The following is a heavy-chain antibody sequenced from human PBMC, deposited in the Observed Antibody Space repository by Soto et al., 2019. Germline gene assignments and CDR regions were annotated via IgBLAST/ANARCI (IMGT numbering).Heavy chain of an antibody. V-gene: IGHV4-34*01. CDR1: GGSFSGYY. J-gene: IGHJ4*02. CDR3: ARFPFSTSSWSNPRYFDS. Sequence: PSETLSLTCAVYGGSFSGYYWSWIRQPPGKGLEWIGEINHSGSTNYNPSLKSRVTMSADTSKNHFSLNLTSVTAADTAVYYCARFPFSTSSWSNPRYFDSWGQGTLVTVSS. CDR2: INHSGST. D-gene: IGHD6-13*01.